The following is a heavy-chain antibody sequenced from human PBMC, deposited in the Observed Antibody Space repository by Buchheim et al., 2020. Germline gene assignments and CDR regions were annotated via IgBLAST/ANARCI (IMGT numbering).Heavy chain of an antibody. CDR2: IKQDGSEK. V-gene: IGHV3-7*01. CDR3: ARDKYYDILTGNHKAYYYYGMDV. D-gene: IGHD3-9*01. J-gene: IGHJ6*02. Sequence: EVQLVESGGGLVQPGGSLRLSCAASGFTFSTCWMSWVRQAPGKGLEWVANIKQDGSEKYYVDSVKGRFTISRDNARNSLYLQMNSLRAEDTAVYFCARDKYYDILTGNHKAYYYYGMDVWGQGTT. CDR1: GFTFSTCW.